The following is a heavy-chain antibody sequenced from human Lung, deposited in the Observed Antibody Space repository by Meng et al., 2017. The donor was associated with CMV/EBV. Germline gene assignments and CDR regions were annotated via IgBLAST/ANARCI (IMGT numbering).Heavy chain of an antibody. CDR1: GRSLSSSNW. CDR3: ARVVTALWGYYFDY. V-gene: IGHV4-4*02. Sequence: GPGLVKPSGTLSLTCAGSGRSLSSSNWWSWVRQPPGKGLEWIGEIYHSGSTNYNPSLKSRVTISVDKSKNQFSLKLSSVTAADTAVYYCARVVTALWGYYFDYWGQGTLVTVSS. D-gene: IGHD2-21*02. J-gene: IGHJ4*02. CDR2: IYHSGST.